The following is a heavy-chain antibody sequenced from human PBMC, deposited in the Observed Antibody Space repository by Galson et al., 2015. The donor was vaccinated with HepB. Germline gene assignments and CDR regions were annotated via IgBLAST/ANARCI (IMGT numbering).Heavy chain of an antibody. Sequence: QSGAEVKKPGESLKISCKGSGYSFTSYWIGWVRQMSGKGLEWMGIIYPGDSDTRYSPSFQGQVTISADKSISTAYLQWSSLKASDTAMYYCARRGRYCGGDCYSDAFDIWGQGTMVTVSS. CDR1: GYSFTSYW. V-gene: IGHV5-51*01. CDR2: IYPGDSDT. J-gene: IGHJ3*02. D-gene: IGHD2-21*02. CDR3: ARRGRYCGGDCYSDAFDI.